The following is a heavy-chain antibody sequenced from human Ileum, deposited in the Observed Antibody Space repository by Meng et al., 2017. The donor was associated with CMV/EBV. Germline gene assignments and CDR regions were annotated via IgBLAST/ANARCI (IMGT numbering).Heavy chain of an antibody. CDR1: GCSVNNYD. CDR3: ARGPGASTREGFDY. D-gene: IGHD1-26*01. J-gene: IGHJ4*02. CDR2: FYSSDTY. Sequence: QGHRPESGPGLVKPSENLSLTCTVSGCSVNNYDWSWIRQSAGKGLEWLGRFYSSDTYNYHPSLDSRVTMSLDTSKNQFSLNLRSVTAADTATYYCARGPGASTREGFDYWGLGTLVTVSS. V-gene: IGHV4-4*07.